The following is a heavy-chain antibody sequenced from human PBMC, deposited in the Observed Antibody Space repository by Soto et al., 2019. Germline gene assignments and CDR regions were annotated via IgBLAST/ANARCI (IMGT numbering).Heavy chain of an antibody. J-gene: IGHJ4*02. D-gene: IGHD1-7*01. Sequence: PGGSLILSCAASGFTFSSYAMSWVRQAPGKGLEWVSAISGSGGSTYYADSVKGRFTISRDNSKNTLYLQMNSLRAEDTAVYYCAKDPQLELDFDYWGQGTLVTVSS. CDR2: ISGSGGST. CDR3: AKDPQLELDFDY. CDR1: GFTFSSYA. V-gene: IGHV3-23*01.